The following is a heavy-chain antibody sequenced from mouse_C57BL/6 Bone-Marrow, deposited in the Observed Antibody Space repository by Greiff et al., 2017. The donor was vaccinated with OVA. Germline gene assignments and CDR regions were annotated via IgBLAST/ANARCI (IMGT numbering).Heavy chain of an antibody. V-gene: IGHV1-26*01. D-gene: IGHD2-1*01. Sequence: VQLQQSGPELVKPGASVKISCKASGYTFTDYYMNWVKQSHGKSLEWIGDINPNNGGTSYNQKFKGKATLTVDKSSSTAYMELRSLTSEDSAVYYCARDGNYVRYWYFDVWGTGTTVTVSS. CDR3: ARDGNYVRYWYFDV. CDR1: GYTFTDYY. J-gene: IGHJ1*03. CDR2: INPNNGGT.